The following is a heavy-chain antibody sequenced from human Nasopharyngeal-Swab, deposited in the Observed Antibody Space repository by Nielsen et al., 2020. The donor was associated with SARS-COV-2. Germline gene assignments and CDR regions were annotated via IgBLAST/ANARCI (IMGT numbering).Heavy chain of an antibody. Sequence: ASVKVSCKASGYTFTSYAMNWVRQAPGQGLECMGWINTNTGNPTYAQGFTGRFVFSLDTSVSTAYLQISSLKAEDTAVYYCARAGSSLTGRWFDPWGQGTLVTVSS. V-gene: IGHV7-4-1*02. CDR3: ARAGSSLTGRWFDP. D-gene: IGHD6-13*01. CDR1: GYTFTSYA. J-gene: IGHJ5*02. CDR2: INTNTGNP.